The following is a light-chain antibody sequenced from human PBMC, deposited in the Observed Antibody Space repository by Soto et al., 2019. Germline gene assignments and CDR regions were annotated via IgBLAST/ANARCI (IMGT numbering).Light chain of an antibody. Sequence: EIVLTQSPGSLSLSPGERATLSCTASQSVSSSYSAWYQQKPGQAPRLLIYGASSRAIGIPDRFSGSGSGTDFTLTISRLEPEDFAVYYCQRYGNSLTFGGGTKVEIK. CDR3: QRYGNSLT. V-gene: IGKV3-20*01. CDR1: QSVSSSY. CDR2: GAS. J-gene: IGKJ4*01.